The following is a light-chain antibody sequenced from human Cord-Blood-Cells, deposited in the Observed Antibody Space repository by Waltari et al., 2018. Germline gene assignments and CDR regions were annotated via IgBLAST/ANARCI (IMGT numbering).Light chain of an antibody. CDR2: DAS. V-gene: IGKV1-13*02. CDR3: QQFNSYQYT. J-gene: IGKJ2*01. Sequence: AIQLTQSPSSLAASVGDSFNITCRASQGISSALAWYQQKPGKAPKLLIYDASSLESGVPSRFSGSGSGTDFTLTISSLQPEDFATYYCQQFNSYQYTFGQGTKLEIK. CDR1: QGISSA.